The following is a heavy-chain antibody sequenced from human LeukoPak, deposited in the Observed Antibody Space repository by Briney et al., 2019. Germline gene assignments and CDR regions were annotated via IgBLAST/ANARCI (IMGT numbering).Heavy chain of an antibody. D-gene: IGHD3-16*02. CDR1: GGSISSGGYS. CDR2: IYHSGST. Sequence: SQTLSLTCAVSGGSISSGGYSWSWIRQPPGKGLEWIGYIYHSGSTYYNPSLKSRVTISVDRSKHQFSPKLSSVTAADTAVYYCARSPPSLDYFDYWGQGTLVTVSS. J-gene: IGHJ4*02. CDR3: ARSPPSLDYFDY. V-gene: IGHV4-30-2*01.